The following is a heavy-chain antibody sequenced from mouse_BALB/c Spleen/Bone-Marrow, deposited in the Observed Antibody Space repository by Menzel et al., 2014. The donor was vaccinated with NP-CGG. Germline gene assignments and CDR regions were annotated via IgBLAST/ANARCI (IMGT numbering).Heavy chain of an antibody. CDR1: GFNIKDTY. Sequence: VQLKESGAELVKPGASVKLSCTASGFNIKDTYMYWVKQRPEQGLEWIGRIDPANGNTKYDPKFQDKATITADTSSNTAYLQLSSLTSEGTAVYYCARYYYGSSLFAYWGQGTLVTVSA. D-gene: IGHD1-1*01. CDR3: ARYYYGSSLFAY. CDR2: IDPANGNT. V-gene: IGHV14-3*02. J-gene: IGHJ3*01.